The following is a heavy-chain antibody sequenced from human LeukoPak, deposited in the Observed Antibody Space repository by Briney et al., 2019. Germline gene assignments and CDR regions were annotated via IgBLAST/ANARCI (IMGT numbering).Heavy chain of an antibody. D-gene: IGHD2-21*01. CDR2: IYYSGST. V-gene: IGHV4-39*07. Sequence: PSETLSLTCTVSGGSISSSSYYWGWIRQPPGKGLEWIGSIYYSGSTYYNPSLKSRVTISVDTSKNQFSLKLSSVTAADTAVYYCARAPLWVVREFDYWGQGTLVTVSS. CDR3: ARAPLWVVREFDY. J-gene: IGHJ4*02. CDR1: GGSISSSSYY.